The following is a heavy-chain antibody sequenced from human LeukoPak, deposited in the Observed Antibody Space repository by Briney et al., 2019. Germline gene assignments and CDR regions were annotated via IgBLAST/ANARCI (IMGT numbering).Heavy chain of an antibody. Sequence: ASVKVSCKASGYTFTSYDINWVRQATGQGLEWMGWMNPNSGSTGYAQKFQGRVTMTRNTSISTAYMELSSLRSEDTAVYYCARPISVSSGNPYFFDSWGQGSLVTVSS. CDR3: ARPISVSSGNPYFFDS. V-gene: IGHV1-8*01. D-gene: IGHD5/OR15-5a*01. J-gene: IGHJ4*02. CDR2: MNPNSGST. CDR1: GYTFTSYD.